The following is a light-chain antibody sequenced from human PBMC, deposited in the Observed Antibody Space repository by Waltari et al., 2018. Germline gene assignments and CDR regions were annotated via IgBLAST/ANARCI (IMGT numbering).Light chain of an antibody. J-gene: IGKJ3*01. CDR2: GAS. CDR1: QSVDSTS. Sequence: EIVLTQSPGTLSLSPGERVTLSCRASQSVDSTSLAWYQQKPGQAPRLLIYGASRRATGIPDRFSGSGSGTDFTLTISRLEPEDFAVYYCQQYDSSFTFGPGTKVDTK. CDR3: QQYDSSFT. V-gene: IGKV3-20*01.